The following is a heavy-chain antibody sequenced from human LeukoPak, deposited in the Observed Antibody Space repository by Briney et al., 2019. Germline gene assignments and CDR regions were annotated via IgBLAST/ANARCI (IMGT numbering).Heavy chain of an antibody. CDR1: GFTFSSYA. CDR3: ARVEMGY. J-gene: IGHJ4*02. V-gene: IGHV3-30-3*01. D-gene: IGHD1-26*01. CDR2: ISYDGSNK. Sequence: PGRSLRLSCAASGFTFSSYAMHWVRQAPGKGLEWVAVISYDGSNKYYADSVKGRFTISRDNSKSTLYLQMNSLRAEDTAVYYCARVEMGYWGQGTLVTVSS.